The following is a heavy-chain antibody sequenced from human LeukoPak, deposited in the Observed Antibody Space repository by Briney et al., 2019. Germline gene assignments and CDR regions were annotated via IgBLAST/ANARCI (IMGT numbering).Heavy chain of an antibody. D-gene: IGHD3-3*01. J-gene: IGHJ6*02. CDR1: GYTFTSYD. CDR3: ARGHRGYDLWSGFSGYYYYGMDV. CDR2: MNPNSGNT. Sequence: ASVKVSCKASGYTFTSYDINWVRQATGQGLEWMGWMNPNSGNTGYAQKFQGRVTMTRNTSISTAYMELSSLRSEDTAVYYCARGHRGYDLWSGFSGYYYYGMDVWGQGTTVTVSS. V-gene: IGHV1-8*01.